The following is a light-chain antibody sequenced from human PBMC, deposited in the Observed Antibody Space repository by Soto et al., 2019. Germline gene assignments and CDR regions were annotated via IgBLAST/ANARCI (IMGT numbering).Light chain of an antibody. CDR2: DVG. V-gene: IGLV2-14*03. CDR3: TSYTTSSTYV. J-gene: IGLJ1*01. Sequence: QSALTQPASVSGSPGQSITIFCTGTSSDVGSYNYVSRYQQHPGRAPKLMIYDVGSRPSGVSNRFSGSKSGSTASLTISGLQAEDEADYFCTSYTTSSTYVFGTGTKLTVL. CDR1: SSDVGSYNY.